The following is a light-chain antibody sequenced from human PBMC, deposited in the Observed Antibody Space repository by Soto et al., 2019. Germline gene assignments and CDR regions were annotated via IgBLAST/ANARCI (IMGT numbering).Light chain of an antibody. Sequence: EIVLTQSPATLSLSPGERATLSCRASQTVSSYLPWYQQKPGQAPRLLIYDASNRASGTPARFSGSGSETDFTLTISSLEPEDSAIYYCQQRNIWPPVTFGQGTRLEIK. J-gene: IGKJ5*01. CDR1: QTVSSY. V-gene: IGKV3-11*01. CDR3: QQRNIWPPVT. CDR2: DAS.